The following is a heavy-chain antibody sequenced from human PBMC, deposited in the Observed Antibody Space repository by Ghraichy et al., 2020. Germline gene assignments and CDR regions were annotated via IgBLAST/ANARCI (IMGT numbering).Heavy chain of an antibody. J-gene: IGHJ6*03. Sequence: SETLSLTCAVYGGSFSGYYWSWIRQPPGKGLEWIGEINHSGSTNYNPSLKSRVTISVDTSKNQFSLKLSSVTAADTAVYYCARVGGSYGDTTYYYYMDVWGKGTTVTVSS. V-gene: IGHV4-34*01. CDR2: INHSGST. CDR1: GGSFSGYY. D-gene: IGHD4-17*01. CDR3: ARVGGSYGDTTYYYYMDV.